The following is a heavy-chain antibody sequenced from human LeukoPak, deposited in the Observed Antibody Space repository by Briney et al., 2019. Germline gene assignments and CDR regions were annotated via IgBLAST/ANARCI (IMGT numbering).Heavy chain of an antibody. CDR3: ARGGRSSGWYGAHDAFDI. CDR2: MNPNSGNT. V-gene: IGHV1-8*01. CDR1: GYTFTSYD. J-gene: IGHJ3*02. Sequence: ASVKVSCKASGYTFTSYDINWVRQATGQGLEWMGWMNPNSGNTGYAQKFQGRVTMTRNTSISTAYMELSSLRSEDTAVYYCARGGRSSGWYGAHDAFDIRGQGTMVTVSS. D-gene: IGHD6-19*01.